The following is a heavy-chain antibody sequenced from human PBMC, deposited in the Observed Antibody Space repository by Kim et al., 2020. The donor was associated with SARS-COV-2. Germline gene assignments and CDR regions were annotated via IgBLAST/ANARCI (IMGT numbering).Heavy chain of an antibody. J-gene: IGHJ4*02. CDR3: ARDPGYTSGWYGDFDY. Sequence: QELQGRVTMTTDTSTSTAYMELRSLRSDDTAVYYCARDPGYTSGWYGDFDYWGQGTLVTVSS. D-gene: IGHD6-19*01. V-gene: IGHV1-18*01.